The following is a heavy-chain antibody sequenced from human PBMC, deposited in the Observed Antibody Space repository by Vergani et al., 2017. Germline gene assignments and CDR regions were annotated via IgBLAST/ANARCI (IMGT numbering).Heavy chain of an antibody. CDR3: AREGFSGSYADY. CDR2: IIPILGTA. J-gene: IGHJ4*02. Sequence: QVQLVQSGAEVKKPGSSVKVSCKASGGTFSSYAISWVRQAPGQGLEWMGRIIPILGTANYAQKLQGRVTMTTDTSTSTAYMELRSLRSDDTAVYYCAREGFSGSYADYWGQGTLVTVSS. V-gene: IGHV1-69*08. CDR1: GGTFSSYA. D-gene: IGHD1-26*01.